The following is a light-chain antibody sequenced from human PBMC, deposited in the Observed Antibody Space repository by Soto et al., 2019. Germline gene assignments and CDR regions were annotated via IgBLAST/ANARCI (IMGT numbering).Light chain of an antibody. J-gene: IGKJ1*01. CDR3: QQYYTTPWT. V-gene: IGKV4-1*01. CDR2: WAS. Sequence: DIVMTQSPDYLAVSLGERATINCKSSQNVLHSSNTKNYLGWYQQKLGQPPKLLIYWASSRESGVPDRFSGSGSGTDFTLTISSLQAEDVAVYYCQQYYTTPWTFGQGTKVEIK. CDR1: QNVLHSSNTKNY.